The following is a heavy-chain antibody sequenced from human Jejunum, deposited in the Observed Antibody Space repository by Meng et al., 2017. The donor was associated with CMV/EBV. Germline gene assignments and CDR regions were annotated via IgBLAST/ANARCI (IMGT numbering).Heavy chain of an antibody. Sequence: VQVVQYGAEVRKPGAPVKGSCNASGYTLASYGNNWVRQGTGQGLEWMGWMNPNRGTTGYAQKFQGRVTMTRNISKSTAYMDLSSLRSEDTAVYYCATGVADFEYWGQGTLVTVSS. CDR1: GYTLASYG. V-gene: IGHV1-8*01. J-gene: IGHJ4*02. D-gene: IGHD6-19*01. CDR2: MNPNRGTT. CDR3: ATGVADFEY.